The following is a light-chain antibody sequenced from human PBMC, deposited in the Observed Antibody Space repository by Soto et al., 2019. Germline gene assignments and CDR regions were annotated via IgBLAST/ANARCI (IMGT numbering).Light chain of an antibody. Sequence: QSALTQPRSVSGSPGQSVTISCTGTSSDVGGYNYVSWYQQHPGKARKLMIYDVSKRPSGVPDRFSGSKSGNTASLTISGLQAEDEADDYCCSYAGSYTVVFGGGTKVTVL. CDR2: DVS. CDR3: CSYAGSYTVV. CDR1: SSDVGGYNY. J-gene: IGLJ2*01. V-gene: IGLV2-11*01.